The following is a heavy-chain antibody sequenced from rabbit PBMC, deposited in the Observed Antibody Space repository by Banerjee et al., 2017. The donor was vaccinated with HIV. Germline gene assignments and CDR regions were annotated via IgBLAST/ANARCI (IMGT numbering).Heavy chain of an antibody. CDR2: IDAGNSDTT. V-gene: IGHV1S40*01. D-gene: IGHD1-1*01. Sequence: QSLEESGGDLVKPGASLTLTCTASGFSFSSGYWMCWVRQAPGKGLEWIACIDAGNSDTTYYASWAKGRFTISKTSSTTVTLQMTSLTAADTATYFCARNYVNAFDPWGQGTLVTVS. CDR3: ARNYVNAFDP. J-gene: IGHJ2*01. CDR1: GFSFSSGYW.